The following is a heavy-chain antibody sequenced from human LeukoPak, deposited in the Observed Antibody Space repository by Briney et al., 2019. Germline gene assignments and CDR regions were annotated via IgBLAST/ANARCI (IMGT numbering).Heavy chain of an antibody. CDR1: GFTFSSYS. CDR3: ARVSRVGASSEFDY. CDR2: ISSSSSCI. D-gene: IGHD1-26*01. V-gene: IGHV3-21*01. Sequence: GGSLRLSCAASGFTFSSYSMNWVRQAPGKGLEWVSSISSSSSCIYYADSVKGRFTISRDNAKNSLYLQMNSLRAEDTAVYYCARVSRVGASSEFDYWGQGTLVTVSS. J-gene: IGHJ4*02.